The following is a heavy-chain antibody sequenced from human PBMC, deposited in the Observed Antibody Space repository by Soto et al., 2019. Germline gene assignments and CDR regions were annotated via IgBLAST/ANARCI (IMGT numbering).Heavy chain of an antibody. CDR3: ARDKWDSSGYYSDY. V-gene: IGHV3-66*01. D-gene: IGHD3-22*01. J-gene: IGHJ4*02. CDR1: GFTVSRNY. CDR2: IYSGGRT. Sequence: GSLRLSCAASGFTVSRNYMSWVRQAPGKGLEWVSVIYSGGRTYYADSVKGRFTISRDNSKNTLYLQMNSLRAEDTAVYYCARDKWDSSGYYSDYWGQGTLVTVSS.